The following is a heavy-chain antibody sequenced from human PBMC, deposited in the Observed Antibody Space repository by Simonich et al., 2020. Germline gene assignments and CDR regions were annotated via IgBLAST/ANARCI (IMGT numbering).Heavy chain of an antibody. D-gene: IGHD5-12*01. CDR3: ARHDRWLQFYFDY. J-gene: IGHJ4*02. CDR2: IYYSGSN. Sequence: QVQLQESGPGLVKPSEPLSLTCTVSGGPISSYYWSWIRQPPGKGLEWIGYIYYSGSNNYNPSLKSRATISVDTSKNQFSLKLSSVTAADTAVYYCARHDRWLQFYFDYWGQGTLVTVSS. V-gene: IGHV4-59*08. CDR1: GGPISSYY.